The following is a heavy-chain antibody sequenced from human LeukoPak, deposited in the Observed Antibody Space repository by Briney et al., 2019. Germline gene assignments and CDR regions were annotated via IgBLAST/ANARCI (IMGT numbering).Heavy chain of an antibody. CDR3: ARDITSHYFDY. CDR2: IRYDGSDK. J-gene: IGHJ4*02. D-gene: IGHD1-14*01. CDR1: GFTLTRHG. V-gene: IGHV3-33*01. Sequence: GRSLRLSCSASGFTLTRHGMHWVRQAPGKGLEWVAVIRYDGSDKYYTDSVKGRFTISRDNSRNTLYLQMNSLRVEDTAIYYCARDITSHYFDYCGQGALVTVSS.